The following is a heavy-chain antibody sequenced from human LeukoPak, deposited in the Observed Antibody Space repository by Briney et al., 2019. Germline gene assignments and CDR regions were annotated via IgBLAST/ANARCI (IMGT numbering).Heavy chain of an antibody. V-gene: IGHV4-59*01. D-gene: IGHD3-3*01. J-gene: IGHJ4*02. CDR1: GGSISSYY. CDR2: IYYSGST. CDR3: ARGYDFWRGYYLGY. Sequence: PSETLSLTCTVSGGSISSYYWSWIRQPPGKGLEWIGYIYYSGSTNYNPSLKSRVTISVDTSKNQFSLKLSSVTAADTAVYYCARGYDFWRGYYLGYWGQGTLVTVSS.